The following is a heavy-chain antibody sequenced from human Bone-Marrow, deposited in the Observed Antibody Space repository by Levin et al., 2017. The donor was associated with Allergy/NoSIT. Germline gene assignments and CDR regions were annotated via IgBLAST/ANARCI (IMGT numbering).Heavy chain of an antibody. CDR3: ARRNVLAPGEDWFDP. CDR2: IYHSGST. J-gene: IGHJ5*02. Sequence: SETLSLTCGVSDDSISSSNWWTWVRQPPGKGLEWIGEIYHSGSTNYNPSLKSRVTISVEKSKNQFSLKLSSVTAADTAVYYCARRNVLAPGEDWFDPWGQGTMVTVSS. D-gene: IGHD7-27*01. CDR1: DDSISSSNW. V-gene: IGHV4-4*02.